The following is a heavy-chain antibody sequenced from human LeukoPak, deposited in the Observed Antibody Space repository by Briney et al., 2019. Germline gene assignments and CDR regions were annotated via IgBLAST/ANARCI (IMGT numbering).Heavy chain of an antibody. V-gene: IGHV3-21*01. Sequence: GGSLRLSCAASGFTFSSYSMNWVRQAPGKGLEWVSSISSSSSYMYYADSVKGRFTISGDNAKNSLYLQMNSLRAEDTAVYYCATSDYWGQGTLVTVSS. CDR3: ATSDY. CDR2: ISSSSSYM. CDR1: GFTFSSYS. J-gene: IGHJ4*02.